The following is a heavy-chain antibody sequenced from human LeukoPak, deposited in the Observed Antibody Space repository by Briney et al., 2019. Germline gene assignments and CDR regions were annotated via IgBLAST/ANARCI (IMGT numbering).Heavy chain of an antibody. D-gene: IGHD2-15*01. CDR2: ISYDGSNK. CDR1: GFTFSSYA. CDR3: ARVFSGIWVSDY. V-gene: IGHV3-30-3*01. J-gene: IGHJ4*02. Sequence: GGSLRLSCAASGFTFSSYAMHWVRQAPGKGLEWVAVISYDGSNKYYADSVKGRFTISRDNSKNTLYLQMNSLRAEDTAAYYCARVFSGIWVSDYWGQGTLVTVSS.